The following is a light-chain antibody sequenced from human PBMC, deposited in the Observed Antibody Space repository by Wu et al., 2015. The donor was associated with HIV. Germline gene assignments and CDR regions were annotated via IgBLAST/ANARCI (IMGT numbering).Light chain of an antibody. CDR3: QQYNDWPPWT. Sequence: MVMTQSPATLSVSPGEGATLSCRASQNVSTNLAWYHQKPGQAPRLLIYGASTRATGVPARFSGSGSATDFILTINSLQSEDFGVYYCQQYNDWPPWTFGQGTRVEIK. V-gene: IGKV3-15*01. CDR2: GAS. CDR1: QNVSTN. J-gene: IGKJ1*01.